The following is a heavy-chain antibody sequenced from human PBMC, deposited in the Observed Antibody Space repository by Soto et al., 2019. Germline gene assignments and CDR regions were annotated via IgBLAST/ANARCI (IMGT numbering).Heavy chain of an antibody. V-gene: IGHV1-69*01. CDR1: GGTFSSYA. CDR2: IIPIFGTA. J-gene: IGHJ5*02. D-gene: IGHD3-22*01. Sequence: QVQLVQSGAEVKKPGSSVKVSCKASGGTFSSYAISWVRQAPGQGLEWVGGIIPIFGTANYAQKFQGRVTITADESTSTAYMELSSLRSEDTAVYYCARIHLYDSSGYYHNWFDPWGQGTLVTVSS. CDR3: ARIHLYDSSGYYHNWFDP.